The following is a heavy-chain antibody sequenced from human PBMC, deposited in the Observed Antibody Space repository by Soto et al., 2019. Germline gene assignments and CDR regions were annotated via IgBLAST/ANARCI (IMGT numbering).Heavy chain of an antibody. Sequence: SETLSLTCTVSGGSISSYYWSWIRQPPGKGLEWIGYIYYSGSTNYNPSLKSRVTISVDTSKNQFSLKLSSVTAADTAVYYCASHRGPGLWGGYDYWGQGTLVTVSS. V-gene: IGHV4-59*01. J-gene: IGHJ4*02. CDR2: IYYSGST. D-gene: IGHD3-16*01. CDR3: ASHRGPGLWGGYDY. CDR1: GGSISSYY.